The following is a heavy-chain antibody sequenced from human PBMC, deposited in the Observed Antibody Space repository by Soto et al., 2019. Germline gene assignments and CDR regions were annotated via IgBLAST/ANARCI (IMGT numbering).Heavy chain of an antibody. J-gene: IGHJ6*02. CDR2: IWYDGSNK. Sequence: GGSLRLSCAASGFTFSSYGMHWVRQAPGKGLEWVAVIWYDGSNKYYADSVKGRFTISRDNSKNTLYLQMNSLRAEDTAVYYCARDWTTVTTSYYYYGMDVWGQGTTVTVSS. D-gene: IGHD4-4*01. CDR3: ARDWTTVTTSYYYYGMDV. V-gene: IGHV3-33*01. CDR1: GFTFSSYG.